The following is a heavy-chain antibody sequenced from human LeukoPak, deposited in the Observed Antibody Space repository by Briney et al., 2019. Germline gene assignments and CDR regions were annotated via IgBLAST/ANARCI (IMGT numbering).Heavy chain of an antibody. CDR3: AKDLSTFVRGVITL. CDR1: GFTFSSYA. CDR2: ISGGGGGT. Sequence: PGASLRLSCAASGFTFSSYAMSWVRKAPGKGLEWVSAISGGGGGTYYADSVKGRFTISRDNSKNTLYLQMNSLRAEGTAVYYCAKDLSTFVRGVITLWGQGALVTVSS. V-gene: IGHV3-23*01. J-gene: IGHJ4*02. D-gene: IGHD3-10*01.